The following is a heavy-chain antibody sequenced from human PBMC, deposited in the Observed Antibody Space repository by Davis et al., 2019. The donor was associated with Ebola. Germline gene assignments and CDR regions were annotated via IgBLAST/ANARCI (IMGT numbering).Heavy chain of an antibody. Sequence: AASVKVSCKASGYTFTSYYMHWVRQAPGQGLEWMGIINPSGGSTSYAQKFQGRVTMTRDTSISTAYMELSRLRSDDTAVYYCARNTAMVNHYYYGMDVWGKGTTVTVSS. V-gene: IGHV1-46*01. CDR2: INPSGGST. CDR3: ARNTAMVNHYYYGMDV. D-gene: IGHD5-18*01. J-gene: IGHJ6*04. CDR1: GYTFTSYY.